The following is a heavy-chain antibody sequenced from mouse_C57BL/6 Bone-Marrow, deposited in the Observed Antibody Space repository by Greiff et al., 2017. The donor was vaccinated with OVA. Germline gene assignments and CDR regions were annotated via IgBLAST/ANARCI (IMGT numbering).Heavy chain of an antibody. CDR1: GYTFTDYY. CDR2: INPYNGGT. CDR3: AGTVVPYWYFDV. Sequence: LMKPGASVKMSCKASGYTFTDYYMNWVKQSHGKSLEWIGVINPYNGGTSYNQKFKGKATLTVDKSSSTAYMELNSLTSEDSAVYYCAGTVVPYWYFDVWGTGTTVTVSS. D-gene: IGHD1-1*01. J-gene: IGHJ1*03. V-gene: IGHV1-19*01.